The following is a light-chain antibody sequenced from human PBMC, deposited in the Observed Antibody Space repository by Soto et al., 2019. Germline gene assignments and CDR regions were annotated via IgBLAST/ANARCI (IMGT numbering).Light chain of an antibody. CDR1: SSDVGGYNY. CDR2: DLS. Sequence: QSALTQPASVSGSPGQSITISCTGTSSDVGGYNYVSWYQQHPGKAPKLMIYDLSNRPSGVSNRFSGSKSGNTASLTISGLQTEEEADYFCSSYTSSSTLYVFGTGTKVTVL. V-gene: IGLV2-14*01. J-gene: IGLJ1*01. CDR3: SSYTSSSTLYV.